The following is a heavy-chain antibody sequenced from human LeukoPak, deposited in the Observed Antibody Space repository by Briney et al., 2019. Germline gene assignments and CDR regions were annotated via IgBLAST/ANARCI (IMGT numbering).Heavy chain of an antibody. V-gene: IGHV3-23*01. J-gene: IGHJ1*01. Sequence: GGSLRLSCAASGVTFSSYGFTFSSYGMNWVRRAPGKGLEWVSGISGVGGSRYYADSVKGRFTISRDNSKNTLYLQMNSLRAEDTAVYYCARGGLDESFQYWGQGTLVTVST. CDR2: ISGVGGSR. D-gene: IGHD6-25*01. CDR1: GVTFSSYGFTFSSYG. CDR3: ARGGLDESFQY.